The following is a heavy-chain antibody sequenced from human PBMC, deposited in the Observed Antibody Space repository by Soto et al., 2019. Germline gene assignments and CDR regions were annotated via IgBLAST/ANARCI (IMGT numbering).Heavy chain of an antibody. V-gene: IGHV4-4*02. J-gene: IGHJ4*02. CDR3: SRGSSYYDFLAGYSSATYFVY. D-gene: IGHD3-9*01. CDR1: SGSISSDNW. Sequence: QVQLQESGPGLVKPSGTLSLTCAVSSGSISSDNWWSWVRQPPGKGLEWIGEIYHSESTHYNPSLRCRVTISVDKSTNHCCLKLSSVTGADTAVYYCSRGSSYYDFLAGYSSATYFVYWGQGTLVTVSS. CDR2: IYHSEST.